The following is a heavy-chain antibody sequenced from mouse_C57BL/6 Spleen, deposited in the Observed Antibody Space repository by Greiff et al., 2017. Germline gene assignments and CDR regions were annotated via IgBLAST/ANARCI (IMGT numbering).Heavy chain of an antibody. CDR1: GYTFTDYN. CDR3: TSQTGYYYGSSYWYFDV. V-gene: IGHV1-18*01. Sequence: VHVKQSGPELVKPGASVKIPCKASGYTFTDYNMDWVKQSHGKSLEWIGDINPNNGGNIYNQKFKGKATLTVDKSSSPAYMELRSLTSEDTAVYYCTSQTGYYYGSSYWYFDVWGTGTTVTVSS. D-gene: IGHD1-1*01. CDR2: INPNNGGN. J-gene: IGHJ1*03.